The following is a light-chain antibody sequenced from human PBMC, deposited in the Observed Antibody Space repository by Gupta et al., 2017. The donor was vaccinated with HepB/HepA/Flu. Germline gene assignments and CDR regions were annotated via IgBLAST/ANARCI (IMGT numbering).Light chain of an antibody. CDR1: SSNIGHNY. Sequence: QSVLTQPPSVSAAPGQKVTISCSGSSSNIGHNYVSWYQQLPGTAPNLLIYENNKRPSGIPDRFSGSKSGTSATLGITGLQTGDEADYYCGTWDSSLSAWVFGGGTKLTVL. V-gene: IGLV1-51*02. J-gene: IGLJ3*02. CDR2: ENN. CDR3: GTWDSSLSAWV.